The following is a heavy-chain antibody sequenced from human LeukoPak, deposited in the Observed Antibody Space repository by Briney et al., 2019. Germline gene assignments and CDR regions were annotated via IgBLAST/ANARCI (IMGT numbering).Heavy chain of an antibody. J-gene: IGHJ4*02. CDR3: AREASSGWHYFDY. D-gene: IGHD6-19*01. V-gene: IGHV3-48*01. Sequence: GGSLRLSWAASGFTFSSYSMNWVRQAPGKGLEWVSYISSSSRTIYDADSVKGRFTISRDNARNSLYLQMNSLRAEDTAVYYCAREASSGWHYFDYWGQGTLVTVSS. CDR2: ISSSSRTI. CDR1: GFTFSSYS.